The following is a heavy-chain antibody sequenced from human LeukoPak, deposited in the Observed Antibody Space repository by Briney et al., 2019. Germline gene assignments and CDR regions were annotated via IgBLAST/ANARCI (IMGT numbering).Heavy chain of an antibody. D-gene: IGHD2-2*01. CDR3: AKVYCSSTSCECFDY. J-gene: IGHJ4*02. CDR2: ISGSGGST. CDR1: GLTFSSYA. V-gene: IGHV3-23*01. Sequence: GGSLRLSCAASGLTFSSYAMSWVRQAPGKGLEWVSAISGSGGSTYYADSVKGRFTISRDNSKNTLYLQMNSLRAEDTAVYYCAKVYCSSTSCECFDYWGQGTLVTVSS.